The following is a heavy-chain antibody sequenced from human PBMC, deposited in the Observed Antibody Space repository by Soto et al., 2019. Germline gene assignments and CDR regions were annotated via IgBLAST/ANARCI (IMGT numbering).Heavy chain of an antibody. CDR2: ISYDGSNK. Sequence: GGSLRLSCAASGFTFSSYAMHWVRQAPGKGLGWVAVISYDGSNKYYADSVKGRFTISRDNSKNTLYLQMNSLRAEDTAVYYCASPARYYYYYYGMDVWGQGTTVTVSS. CDR1: GFTFSSYA. V-gene: IGHV3-30-3*01. D-gene: IGHD3-16*01. J-gene: IGHJ6*02. CDR3: ASPARYYYYYYGMDV.